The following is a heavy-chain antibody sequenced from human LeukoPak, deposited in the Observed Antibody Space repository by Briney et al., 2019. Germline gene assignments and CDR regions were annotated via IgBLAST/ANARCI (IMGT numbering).Heavy chain of an antibody. D-gene: IGHD1-26*01. CDR2: ISSSGSTI. CDR3: PRDWYSGSYPLDY. CDR1: GFTFSDYY. V-gene: IGHV3-11*01. Sequence: GGSLRLSCAASGFTFSDYYMTWIRQAPGKGLEWVSYISSSGSTIYYADSVKGRFTISRDNTKNSLYLQMNSLRAEDTAVCYCPRDWYSGSYPLDYWGQGTLVTVSS. J-gene: IGHJ4*02.